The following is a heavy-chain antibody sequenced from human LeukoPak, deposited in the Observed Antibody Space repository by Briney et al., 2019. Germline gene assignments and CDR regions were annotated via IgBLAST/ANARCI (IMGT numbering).Heavy chain of an antibody. CDR1: GYSISSGYY. Sequence: SETLSLTCAVSGYSISSGYYWGWIRQPPGKGLEWIGSIYHSGSTYYNPSLKSRVTISVDTSKNQFSLKLSYVTAADTAVYYCARQGASPLEWLTQPFDYWGQGTLVTVSS. J-gene: IGHJ4*02. D-gene: IGHD3-3*01. CDR2: IYHSGST. V-gene: IGHV4-38-2*01. CDR3: ARQGASPLEWLTQPFDY.